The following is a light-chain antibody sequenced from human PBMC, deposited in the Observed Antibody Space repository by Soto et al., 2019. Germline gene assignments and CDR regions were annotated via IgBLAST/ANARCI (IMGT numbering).Light chain of an antibody. CDR1: QGVSSY. Sequence: EIVLTQAPGTLFLCPGERATLSCRASQGVSSYLAWYQQKPGQAPRLLIYGASTRATGIPARFSGSGSGTEFTLTISSLQSEDFAVYYCQQYNNWPRTFGQGTKVDI. CDR2: GAS. V-gene: IGKV3-15*01. CDR3: QQYNNWPRT. J-gene: IGKJ1*01.